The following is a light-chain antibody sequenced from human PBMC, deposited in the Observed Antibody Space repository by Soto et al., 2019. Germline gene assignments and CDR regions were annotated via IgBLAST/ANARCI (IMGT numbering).Light chain of an antibody. V-gene: IGKV3D-20*02. CDR3: QQRHMWPIT. J-gene: IGKJ5*01. CDR2: GAS. CDR1: QRVSSGY. Sequence: EIVLTQSPGTLSLSPGERATLSCRASQRVSSGYLAWYQQKPGQAPRLLIYGASNRATDIPDRFSGRGSGTDFTLTISSLEPEDSAVYYCQQRHMWPITFGQGTRLEI.